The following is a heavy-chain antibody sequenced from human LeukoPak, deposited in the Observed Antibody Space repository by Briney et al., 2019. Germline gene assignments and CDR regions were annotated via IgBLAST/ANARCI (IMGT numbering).Heavy chain of an antibody. CDR2: INTNTGNP. CDR1: GYTFTSYA. V-gene: IGHV7-4-1*02. J-gene: IGHJ4*02. CDR3: ARDKSAGDYDILTGEYDY. D-gene: IGHD3-9*01. Sequence: ASVKVSCKASGYTFTSYAMNWVRPAPGQGLEWMGWINTNTGNPTYAQGFTGRFVFSLDTSVSTAYLQISSLKAEDTAVYYCARDKSAGDYDILTGEYDYWGQGTLVTVSS.